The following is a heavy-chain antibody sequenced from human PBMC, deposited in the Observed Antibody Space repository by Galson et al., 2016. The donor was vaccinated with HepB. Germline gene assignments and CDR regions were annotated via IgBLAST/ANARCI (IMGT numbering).Heavy chain of an antibody. CDR1: GGAFNNYA. V-gene: IGHV1-69*13. CDR2: IIPMFGTA. CDR3: ARDRGSGSFDDAFDI. Sequence: SVKVSCKASGGAFNNYAISWVRQAPGQGLEWMGGIIPMFGTANYAQNFQGRVTITADESTTTAYMELSSLRSEDTAVYYCARDRGSGSFDDAFDIWGQGTMVTVSS. J-gene: IGHJ3*02. D-gene: IGHD3-10*01.